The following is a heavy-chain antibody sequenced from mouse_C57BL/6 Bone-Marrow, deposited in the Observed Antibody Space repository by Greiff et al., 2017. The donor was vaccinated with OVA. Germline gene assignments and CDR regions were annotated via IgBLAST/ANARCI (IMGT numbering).Heavy chain of an antibody. J-gene: IGHJ1*03. V-gene: IGHV1-69*01. CDR1: GYTFTSYW. Sequence: VKLLQPGAELVMPGASVKLSCKASGYTFTSYWMHWVQQRPGQGLEWIGEIETSDSYTNSNQTFKGKFTLTVDKSSSTAYMQLSSLSSEDSAVLYCEREGGYYGNWDWYFDVWGTGTTVTVSS. CDR2: IETSDSYT. D-gene: IGHD2-1*01. CDR3: EREGGYYGNWDWYFDV.